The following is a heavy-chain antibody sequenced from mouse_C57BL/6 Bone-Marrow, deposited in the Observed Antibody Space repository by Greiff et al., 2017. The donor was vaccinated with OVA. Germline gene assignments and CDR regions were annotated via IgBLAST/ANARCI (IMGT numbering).Heavy chain of an antibody. D-gene: IGHD2-4*01. CDR2: IYPGDGDT. V-gene: IGHV1-82*01. J-gene: IGHJ2*01. CDR1: GYAFSSSW. CDR3: ARGKGLRRRGAYFDY. Sequence: QVQLQQSGPELVKPGASVKISCKASGYAFSSSWMNWVKQRPGKGLEWIGRIYPGDGDTNYNGKFKGKATLTADKSSSTAYMQLSSLTSEDSAVYFCARGKGLRRRGAYFDYWGQGTTLTVSS.